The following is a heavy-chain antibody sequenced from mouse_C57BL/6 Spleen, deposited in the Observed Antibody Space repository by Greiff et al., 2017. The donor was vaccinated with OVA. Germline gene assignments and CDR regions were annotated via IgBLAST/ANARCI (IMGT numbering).Heavy chain of an antibody. J-gene: IGHJ1*03. D-gene: IGHD1-1*01. Sequence: EVQLQQSGPELVKPGASVKIPCKASGYTFTDYNMDWVKQSHGKSLEWIGDINPNNGGTIYNQKFKGKATLTVDKSSSPAYMELRSLTSEDTAVYYCARSDYYGSSYGGYFDVWGTGTTVTVSS. CDR2: INPNNGGT. CDR1: GYTFTDYN. V-gene: IGHV1-18*01. CDR3: ARSDYYGSSYGGYFDV.